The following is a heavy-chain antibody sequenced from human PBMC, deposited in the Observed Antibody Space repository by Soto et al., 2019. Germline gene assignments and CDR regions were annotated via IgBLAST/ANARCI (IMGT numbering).Heavy chain of an antibody. CDR3: ARVKALAIFDVIIGDAFDI. CDR1: GGSISSYY. Sequence: SETLSLTCTVSGGSISSYYWSWIRQPPGKGLEWIGHVYNSGSTNYHPSLGGRVTISVDTSKTRFSLRLSSATAADTAVYYCARVKALAIFDVIIGDAFDIWGQGTMVTVSS. CDR2: VYNSGST. J-gene: IGHJ3*02. D-gene: IGHD3-3*01. V-gene: IGHV4-59*01.